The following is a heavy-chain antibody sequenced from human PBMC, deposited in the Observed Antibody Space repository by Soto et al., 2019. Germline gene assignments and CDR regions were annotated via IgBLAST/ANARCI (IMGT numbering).Heavy chain of an antibody. D-gene: IGHD2-8*01. CDR2: ISGPSIYI. V-gene: IGHV3-21*01. CDR3: ASGFRNGFTV. CDR1: GFTFSGYS. J-gene: IGHJ6*02. Sequence: EVQLVESGGGLVKPGGSLRLSCVASGFTFSGYSINWVRQAPGKGLEWVSYISGPSIYIYYADSVKGRFTISRDNAKSAVYLQMNSLRAEATAVYFCASGFRNGFTVWGQGTTVSVSS.